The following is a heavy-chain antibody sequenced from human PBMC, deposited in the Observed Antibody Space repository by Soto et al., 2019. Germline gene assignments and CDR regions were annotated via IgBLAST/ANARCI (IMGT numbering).Heavy chain of an antibody. V-gene: IGHV3-30*03. Sequence: GGSLRLSCAASDFDFISYGMHFFRHSPGKGLEWVAASSYDGRETFYADSAKGRFTVSKEMSKNTAFLQMNALRHEDTAVYFCARDSGWPILNFDNWGQGTPVTVSS. J-gene: IGHJ4*02. CDR3: ARDSGWPILNFDN. CDR1: DFDFISYG. CDR2: SSYDGRET. D-gene: IGHD3-10*01.